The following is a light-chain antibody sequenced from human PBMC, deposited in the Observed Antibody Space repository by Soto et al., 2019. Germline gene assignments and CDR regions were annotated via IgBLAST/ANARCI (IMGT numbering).Light chain of an antibody. J-gene: IGLJ2*01. CDR3: CSYAGTKNIGI. Sequence: QSALTQPRSVSGSPGQLVTISCTGTSGDVGAYNYVSWYQQSPGEAPKLIIYDVNKRPSRVPDRFSGSKSGSTASLTISGLQTADEADYYCCSYAGTKNIGIFGGGTKVTVL. CDR1: SGDVGAYNY. V-gene: IGLV2-11*01. CDR2: DVN.